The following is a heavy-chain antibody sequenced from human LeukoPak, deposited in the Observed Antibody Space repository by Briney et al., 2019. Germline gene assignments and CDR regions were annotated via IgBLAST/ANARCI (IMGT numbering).Heavy chain of an antibody. J-gene: IGHJ4*02. Sequence: GGSLRLSCAASGFSVSSNHMSWVRQAPGKGLEWVSVIYSGGSTDYADSVKGRFTISRDNLKNTLYLQMNTLRAEDTAVYYCARGPAGYNWGQGTLVTVSS. V-gene: IGHV3-53*01. CDR1: GFSVSSNH. CDR3: ARGPAGYN. CDR2: IYSGGST. D-gene: IGHD1-1*01.